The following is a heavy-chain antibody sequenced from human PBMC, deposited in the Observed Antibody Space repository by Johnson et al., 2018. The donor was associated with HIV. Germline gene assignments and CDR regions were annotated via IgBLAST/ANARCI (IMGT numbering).Heavy chain of an antibody. CDR1: GFTFSSYG. Sequence: VQLVESGGGVVQPGRSLRLSCAASGFTFSSYGMHWVRQAPGKGLEWVANIKQDGSEKYYVDSVKGRFTISRDNAKNSLYLQMNSLRAEDTAVYYCARARLYSTTWLDGFDIWGQGTMVTVSS. CDR3: ARARLYSTTWLDGFDI. D-gene: IGHD6-13*01. CDR2: IKQDGSEK. J-gene: IGHJ3*02. V-gene: IGHV3-7*01.